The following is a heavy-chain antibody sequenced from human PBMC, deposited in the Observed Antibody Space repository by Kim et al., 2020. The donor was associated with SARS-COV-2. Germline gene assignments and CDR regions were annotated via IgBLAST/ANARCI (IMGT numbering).Heavy chain of an antibody. CDR2: ISWNSGTM. CDR1: GFTFNDYA. D-gene: IGHD4-17*01. CDR3: AKDSGDYLYYLDH. J-gene: IGHJ4*02. V-gene: IGHV3-9*01. Sequence: GGSLRLSCAASGFTFNDYAMHWVRQAPEKGLEWVSGISWNSGTMGYADSVKGRFTVSRDNAKNSLYLQMDSLRPEDTAFYHCAKDSGDYLYYLDHWGQGALVAVTS.